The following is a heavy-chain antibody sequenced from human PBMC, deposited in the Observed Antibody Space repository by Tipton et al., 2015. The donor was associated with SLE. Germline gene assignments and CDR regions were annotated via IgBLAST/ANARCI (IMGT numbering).Heavy chain of an antibody. CDR3: ARESHLKTYYYDSSGSGRAFDI. CDR2: IKQDGSEK. Sequence: SLRLSCAASGFTFSSYWMSWVRQAPGKGLEWVANIKQDGSEKYYVDSVKGRFTISRDNAKNSLYLQMNSLRAEDTAVYYCARESHLKTYYYDSSGSGRAFDIWGQGTMVTVSS. CDR1: GFTFSSYW. V-gene: IGHV3-7*01. J-gene: IGHJ3*02. D-gene: IGHD3-22*01.